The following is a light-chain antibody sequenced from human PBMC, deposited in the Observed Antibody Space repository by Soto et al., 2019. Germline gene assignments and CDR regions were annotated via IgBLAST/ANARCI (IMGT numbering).Light chain of an antibody. V-gene: IGKV3-20*01. CDR3: QQYGSSPWT. CDR2: GAS. Sequence: EIVLTQSPGTLSLSPGERATISCRASQRVVGNCLAWYQHKPGQAPRLLIYGASSRATGIPDRFSGSGSGTDFTLTISRLEPEDFAVYYGQQYGSSPWTFGQGTKVEIK. J-gene: IGKJ1*01. CDR1: QRVVGNC.